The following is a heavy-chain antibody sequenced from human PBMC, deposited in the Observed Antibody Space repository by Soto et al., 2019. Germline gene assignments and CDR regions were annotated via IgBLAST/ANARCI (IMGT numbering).Heavy chain of an antibody. Sequence: GGSLRLSFASSVFTFSSFAMSWVRQAPGKGIGWVSATSGSGGSTSSADSVKGRFTIATDNSKNTVYLQMSSLRAEDTAVYYCARGASAGKGSPPDFWGQGSRGAVAS. D-gene: IGHD6-13*01. CDR2: TSGSGGST. J-gene: IGHJ6*01. CDR1: VFTFSSFA. V-gene: IGHV3-23*01. CDR3: ARGASAGKGSPPDF.